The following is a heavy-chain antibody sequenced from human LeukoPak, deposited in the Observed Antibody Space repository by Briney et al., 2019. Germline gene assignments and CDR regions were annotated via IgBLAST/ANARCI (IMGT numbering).Heavy chain of an antibody. J-gene: IGHJ4*02. CDR1: GFTFSIYS. Sequence: GGSLRLSCAASGFTFSIYSMKWVREAPGEGLEWVSAISGSRDYIYCADSVRGGFTISKDNAKNSLLLHMNSLRAEDTAVYYCARAPTVLVGYCTSASCQPDYWGQGTLVTVAS. CDR3: ARAPTVLVGYCTSASCQPDY. CDR2: ISGSRDYI. D-gene: IGHD2-2*01. V-gene: IGHV3-21*01.